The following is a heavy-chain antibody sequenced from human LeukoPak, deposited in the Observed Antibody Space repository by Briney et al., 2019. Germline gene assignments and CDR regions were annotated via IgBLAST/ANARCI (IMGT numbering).Heavy chain of an antibody. D-gene: IGHD6-13*01. CDR3: ARVKRRYSSSWYGSQDNWFDP. CDR2: IYDSGST. CDR1: GGSISSYY. J-gene: IGHJ5*02. V-gene: IGHV4-59*12. Sequence: PSETLSLTCSVSGGSISSYYWSWIRQPPGKGLEWIGFIYDSGSTNYNPSLKSRVTISVDTSKNQFSLKLSSVTAADTAVYYCARVKRRYSSSWYGSQDNWFDPWGQGTLVTVSS.